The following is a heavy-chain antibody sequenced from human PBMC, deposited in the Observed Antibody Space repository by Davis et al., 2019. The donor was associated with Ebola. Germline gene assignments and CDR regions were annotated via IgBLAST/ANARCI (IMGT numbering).Heavy chain of an antibody. D-gene: IGHD1-1*01. CDR2: ISGSGTSA. Sequence: PSETLSLTCAASGFAFSSFALTWVRQAPGKGLEWVSTISGSGTSAYYADSVKGRFTISRDNSKNTLYLQMNSLRAEDTAVYYCAKRPRGRNEGGYFDYWGQGTLVTVSS. CDR1: GFAFSSFA. J-gene: IGHJ4*02. CDR3: AKRPRGRNEGGYFDY. V-gene: IGHV3-23*01.